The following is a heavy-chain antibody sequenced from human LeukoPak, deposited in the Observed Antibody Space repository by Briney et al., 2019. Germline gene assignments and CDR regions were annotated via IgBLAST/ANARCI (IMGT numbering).Heavy chain of an antibody. Sequence: SETLSLTRAVSGGSISSGDYYWSWIRQPPGKGLEWIGYIYYSGSTYYNPSLKSRVTISVDTSKNQFSLKLSSATAADTAVYYCARVRDSSGYYVDAFDIWGQGTMVTVSS. D-gene: IGHD3-22*01. J-gene: IGHJ3*02. CDR3: ARVRDSSGYYVDAFDI. V-gene: IGHV4-30-4*08. CDR2: IYYSGST. CDR1: GGSISSGDYY.